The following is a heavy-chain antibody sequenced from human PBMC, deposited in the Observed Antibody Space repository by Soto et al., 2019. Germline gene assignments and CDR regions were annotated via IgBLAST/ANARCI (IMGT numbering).Heavy chain of an antibody. J-gene: IGHJ6*02. Sequence: GASVKVSCKASGYTFTSYDINWVRQATGQGLEWMGWMNPNSGNTGYAQKFQGRVTMTRNTSISTAYMELSSLRSEDTAVYYCARFGYCSGGSCYYYYGMDVWGQGTTVTSP. CDR2: MNPNSGNT. CDR1: GYTFTSYD. D-gene: IGHD2-15*01. V-gene: IGHV1-8*01. CDR3: ARFGYCSGGSCYYYYGMDV.